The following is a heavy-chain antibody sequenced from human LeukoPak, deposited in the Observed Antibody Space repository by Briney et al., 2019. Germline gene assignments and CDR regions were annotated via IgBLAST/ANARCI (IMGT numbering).Heavy chain of an antibody. CDR2: IIPIFGTA. CDR3: ARVTMVRGTVDY. V-gene: IGHV1-69*06. D-gene: IGHD3-10*01. CDR1: GGTFNSYA. J-gene: IGHJ4*02. Sequence: ASVKVSCKASGGTFNSYAISWVRQAPGQGLEWMGGIIPIFGTANYAQKFQGRVTITADKSTSTAYMELSSLRSEDTAVYYCARVTMVRGTVDYWGQGTLVTVSS.